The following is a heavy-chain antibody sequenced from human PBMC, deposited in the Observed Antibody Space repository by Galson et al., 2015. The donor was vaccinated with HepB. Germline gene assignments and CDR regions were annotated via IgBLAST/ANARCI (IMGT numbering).Heavy chain of an antibody. V-gene: IGHV4-59*01. CDR1: GGSISSYY. Sequence: ETLSLTCTVSGGSISSYYWSWIRQPPGKGLEWIGYIYYSGSTNYNPSLKSRVTISVDTSKNQFSLKLGSVTAADTAVYYCARAITGTTFFFDYWGQGTLVTVSS. D-gene: IGHD1-7*01. CDR2: IYYSGST. CDR3: ARAITGTTFFFDY. J-gene: IGHJ4*02.